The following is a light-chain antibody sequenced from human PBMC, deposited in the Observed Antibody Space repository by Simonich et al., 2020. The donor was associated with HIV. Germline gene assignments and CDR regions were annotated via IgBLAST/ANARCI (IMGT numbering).Light chain of an antibody. CDR1: QSVLYSSNNKNY. Sequence: DIVMTQSPDSLAVSLGERATINCKSSQSVLYSSNNKNYLAWYQHKPGQPPKLLIYWASTRESGVPDRFSGSGSGTDFTLTISSLQAEDVAVYYCQQYYSTPLITFGQGTRLEIK. CDR2: WAS. CDR3: QQYYSTPLIT. V-gene: IGKV4-1*01. J-gene: IGKJ5*01.